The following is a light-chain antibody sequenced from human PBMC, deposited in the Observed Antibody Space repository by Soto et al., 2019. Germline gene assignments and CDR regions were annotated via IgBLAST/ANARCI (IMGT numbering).Light chain of an antibody. CDR2: DAS. CDR1: QNINNY. V-gene: IGKV1-39*01. Sequence: DIQMTQSPSSLSASVGDRVTITCQASQNINNYLNWYQQKPGRAPKLLIYDASNLEAGVPSRFRGSGSGTDFTLTISSLQPEDFATYYCQQSYSTPPITFGQGTRLEI. J-gene: IGKJ5*01. CDR3: QQSYSTPPIT.